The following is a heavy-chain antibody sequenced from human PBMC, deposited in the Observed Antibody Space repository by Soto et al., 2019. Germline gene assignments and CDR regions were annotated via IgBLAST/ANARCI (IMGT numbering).Heavy chain of an antibody. Sequence: ASVKVSCKASGYTFTGYYIHWVRQAPGQGLEWMGSISPHSGGPNYAQRFQGRVAMTRDTSMTTVYMEMSGLTSDDTAVYYCAREEQTGANYYLDYWGQGTLVTVSS. D-gene: IGHD7-27*01. CDR3: AREEQTGANYYLDY. CDR2: ISPHSGGP. J-gene: IGHJ4*02. V-gene: IGHV1-2*02. CDR1: GYTFTGYY.